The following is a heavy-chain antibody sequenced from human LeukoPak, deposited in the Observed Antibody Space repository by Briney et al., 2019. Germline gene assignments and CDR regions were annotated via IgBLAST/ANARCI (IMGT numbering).Heavy chain of an antibody. CDR1: GGTFSSYA. Sequence: GSSVKVSCKASGGTFSSYAISWVRQAPGQGLEWMGGIIPIFGTANYAQKFQGRVTITADESTSTAYMELSSLRSEDTAVYYCARGRLKITMIVVVRPDTPSDAFDIWGQGTMVTVSS. J-gene: IGHJ3*02. D-gene: IGHD3-22*01. V-gene: IGHV1-69*01. CDR3: ARGRLKITMIVVVRPDTPSDAFDI. CDR2: IIPIFGTA.